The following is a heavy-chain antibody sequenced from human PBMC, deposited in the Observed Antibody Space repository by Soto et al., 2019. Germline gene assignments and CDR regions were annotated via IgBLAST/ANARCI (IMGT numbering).Heavy chain of an antibody. CDR2: IIPIFGTA. CDR1: FA. D-gene: IGHD3-10*01. Sequence: FAISWVRQAPGQGLEWMGGIIPIFGTANYAQKFQGRVTITADKSTSTAYMELSSLRSEDTAVYYCARLWFGDHVAAFDIWGQGTMVTVSS. V-gene: IGHV1-69*06. CDR3: ARLWFGDHVAAFDI. J-gene: IGHJ3*02.